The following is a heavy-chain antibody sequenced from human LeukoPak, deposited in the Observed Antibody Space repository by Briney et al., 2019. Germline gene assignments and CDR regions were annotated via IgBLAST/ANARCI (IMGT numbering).Heavy chain of an antibody. CDR3: ARDEGYSYGYYWFDP. Sequence: SETLSLTCSVSGGSISRDSWSWIRQPPGKGLEWIGYISYIGSTNYNPSLKSRVTISVDTSKTQFSLKMTSVTAADTAVYYCARDEGYSYGYYWFDPWGQGTLVTVSS. D-gene: IGHD5-18*01. J-gene: IGHJ5*02. CDR1: GGSISRDS. CDR2: ISYIGST. V-gene: IGHV4-59*12.